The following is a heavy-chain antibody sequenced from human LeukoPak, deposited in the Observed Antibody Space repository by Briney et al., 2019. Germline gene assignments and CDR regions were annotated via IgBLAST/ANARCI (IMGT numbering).Heavy chain of an antibody. V-gene: IGHV4-34*01. Sequence: PSETLSLTCAVYGGSFSGYYWSWIRQPPGKGLEWIGEINHSGSTNYNPSLKSRVTISVDTFKNQFSLKLSSVTAADTAVYYCARRRVTMIVVVHGFDYWGQGTLVTVSS. D-gene: IGHD3-22*01. CDR3: ARRRVTMIVVVHGFDY. CDR2: INHSGST. J-gene: IGHJ4*02. CDR1: GGSFSGYY.